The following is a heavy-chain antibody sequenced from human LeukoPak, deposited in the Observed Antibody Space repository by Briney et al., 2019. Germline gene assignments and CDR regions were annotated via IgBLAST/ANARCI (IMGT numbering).Heavy chain of an antibody. CDR3: ARRDYDSSGYYYVGGFDY. CDR2: IYHSGST. J-gene: IGHJ4*02. D-gene: IGHD3-22*01. CDR1: GYSISSGYY. V-gene: IGHV4-38-2*01. Sequence: SETLSLTCAVSGYSISSGYYWGWIRPPPGKRLEWIGSIYHSGSTYYNPSLKSRVTISVDTSKNQFSLKLSSVTAADTAVYYCARRDYDSSGYYYVGGFDYWGQGTLVTVSS.